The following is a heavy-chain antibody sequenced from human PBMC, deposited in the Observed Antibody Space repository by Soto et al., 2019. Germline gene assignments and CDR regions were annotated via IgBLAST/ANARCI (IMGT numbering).Heavy chain of an antibody. D-gene: IGHD6-19*01. CDR3: ARSVEGHFDY. V-gene: IGHV3-48*02. CDR2: ITSDTLTI. Sequence: EVQLVESGGGLVRPGESLRLSCAASGFKFSIYSMNWIRQAPGKGLEWVSYITSDTLTIRYADSVRGRFIISRDNAGNSVFLQMNSLRDEDTATYYCARSVEGHFDYWGQGALLTVSS. CDR1: GFKFSIYS. J-gene: IGHJ4*02.